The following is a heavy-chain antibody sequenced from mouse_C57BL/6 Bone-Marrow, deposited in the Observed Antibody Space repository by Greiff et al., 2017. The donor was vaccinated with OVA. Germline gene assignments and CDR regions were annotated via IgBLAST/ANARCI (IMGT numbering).Heavy chain of an antibody. CDR3: ARKGSDYSNYVDAMDY. D-gene: IGHD2-5*01. Sequence: VQLQQSGPELVKPGASVKISCKASGYAFSSSWMNWVKQRPGKGLEWIGRIYPGDGDTNYNGKFKGKATLTADKSSSTAYMQLSSLTSEDSAVYFCARKGSDYSNYVDAMDYWGQGTSVTVSS. CDR1: GYAFSSSW. J-gene: IGHJ4*01. V-gene: IGHV1-82*01. CDR2: IYPGDGDT.